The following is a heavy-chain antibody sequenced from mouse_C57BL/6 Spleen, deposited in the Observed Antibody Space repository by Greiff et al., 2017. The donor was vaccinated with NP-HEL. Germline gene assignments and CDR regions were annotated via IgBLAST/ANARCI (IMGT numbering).Heavy chain of an antibody. V-gene: IGHV2-3*01. Sequence: QVQLKESGPGLVAPSQSLSITCTVSGFSLTSYGVSWVRQPPGKGLEWLGVIWGDGSTNYYSAVISRLSISKVNSKSQVFLKLNSLLTDDTATYYGAKSGYGSSYDWYFDVWGTGTTVTVSS. CDR2: IWGDGST. D-gene: IGHD1-1*01. CDR3: AKSGYGSSYDWYFDV. J-gene: IGHJ1*03. CDR1: GFSLTSYG.